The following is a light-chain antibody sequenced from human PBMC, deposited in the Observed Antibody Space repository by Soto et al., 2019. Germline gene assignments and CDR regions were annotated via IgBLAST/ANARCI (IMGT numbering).Light chain of an antibody. CDR1: SSDVGGYNY. CDR2: DVS. Sequence: SVLPQPASVSGSPGQSITISCTGSSSDVGGYNYVSWYQQHPGKAPKLMIYDVSNRPSGVSNRFSGSKSGNTASLTISGLQAEDEAVFYCNSYTSRSTFVFGSGTKVTVL. CDR3: NSYTSRSTFV. J-gene: IGLJ1*01. V-gene: IGLV2-14*01.